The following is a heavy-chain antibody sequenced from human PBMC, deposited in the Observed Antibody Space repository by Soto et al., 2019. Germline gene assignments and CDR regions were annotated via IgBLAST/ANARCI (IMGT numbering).Heavy chain of an antibody. D-gene: IGHD2-15*01. V-gene: IGHV3-23*01. CDR1: GFTFSSYA. CDR3: AKDAGVYCSGGSCYVRGTFQH. Sequence: EVQLLESGGGLVQPGGSLRLSCAASGFTFSSYAMSWVRQAPGKGLEWVSAISGSGGSTYYADSVKGRFTISRDNSKNTLYLQMNSLRAEDTAVYYCAKDAGVYCSGGSCYVRGTFQHWGQGTLVTVSS. CDR2: ISGSGGST. J-gene: IGHJ1*01.